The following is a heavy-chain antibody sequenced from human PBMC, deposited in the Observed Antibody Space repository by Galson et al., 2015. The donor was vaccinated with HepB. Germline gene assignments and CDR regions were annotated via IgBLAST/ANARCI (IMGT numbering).Heavy chain of an antibody. CDR3: AKDRRVRGYGMDV. CDR1: GFTFSSYA. CDR2: ISGSGGST. D-gene: IGHD3-10*01. Sequence: SLRLSCAASGFTFSSYAMSWVRQAPGKGLEWVSAISGSGGSTYYADSVKGRFTISRDNSKNTLYLQMNSLRAEDTAVYYCAKDRRVRGYGMDVWGQGTTVTVSS. J-gene: IGHJ6*02. V-gene: IGHV3-23*01.